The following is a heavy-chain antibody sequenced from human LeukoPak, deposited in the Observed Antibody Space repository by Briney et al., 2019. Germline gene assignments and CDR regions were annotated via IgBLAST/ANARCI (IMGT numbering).Heavy chain of an antibody. CDR2: INHSGST. Sequence: SETLSLTCAVYGGSFSGYYWSWIRQPPGKGLEWIGEINHSGSTNYNPSLKSRVTISVDTSKKQFSLKLSSVTAADTAVYYCARSEDYYDSSGHAFDYWGQGTLVTVSS. CDR3: ARSEDYYDSSGHAFDY. D-gene: IGHD3-22*01. CDR1: GGSFSGYY. V-gene: IGHV4-34*01. J-gene: IGHJ4*02.